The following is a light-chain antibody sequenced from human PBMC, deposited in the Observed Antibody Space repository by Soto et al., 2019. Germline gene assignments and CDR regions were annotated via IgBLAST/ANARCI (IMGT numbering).Light chain of an antibody. J-gene: IGKJ1*01. V-gene: IGKV1-39*01. CDR1: QSISSY. Sequence: DVQVTLSPSSLSSSVVDRVTITCRASQSISSYLNWYQQEPGKAPKLLIYAASSLQSGVPSRFSGSGSGTDFTLTISSLQPEDFATYYCQQSYSTTWTFGQGTKVDI. CDR2: AAS. CDR3: QQSYSTTWT.